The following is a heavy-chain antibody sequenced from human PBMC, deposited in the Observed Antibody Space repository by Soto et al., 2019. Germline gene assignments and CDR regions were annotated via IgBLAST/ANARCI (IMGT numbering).Heavy chain of an antibody. V-gene: IGHV3-74*01. D-gene: IGHD6-13*01. J-gene: IGHJ4*02. CDR2: TNSDGSST. Sequence: GESLRPSCGASGCTFSSYWMHWVRQAPGKGLVWVSRTNSDGSSTSYADSVKGRFTISRDNAKNTLYLQMNSLRAEDTAVYYCARDLPYSSSPFDYWGQGTLVTVSS. CDR3: ARDLPYSSSPFDY. CDR1: GCTFSSYW.